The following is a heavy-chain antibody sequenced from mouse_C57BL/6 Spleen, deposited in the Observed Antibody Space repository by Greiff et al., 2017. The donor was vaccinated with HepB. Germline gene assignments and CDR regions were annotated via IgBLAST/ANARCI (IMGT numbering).Heavy chain of an antibody. Sequence: VQLQQSGAELVKPGASVKISCKASGYAFSSYWMNWVKQRPGKGLEWIGQIYPGDGDTNYNGKFKGKATLTADKSSSTAYMQLSSLTSEDSAVYFCARLATVVAYYFDYWGQGTTLTVSS. V-gene: IGHV1-80*01. CDR1: GYAFSSYW. CDR2: IYPGDGDT. D-gene: IGHD1-1*01. J-gene: IGHJ2*01. CDR3: ARLATVVAYYFDY.